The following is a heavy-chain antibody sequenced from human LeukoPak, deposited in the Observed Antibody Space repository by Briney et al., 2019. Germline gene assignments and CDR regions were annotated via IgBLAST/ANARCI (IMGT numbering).Heavy chain of an antibody. J-gene: IGHJ4*02. D-gene: IGHD3-10*01. CDR1: GSSFTSYW. CDR2: IDPSGSYT. Sequence: GESLQISCKGSGSSFTSYWISWVRQMPGKGLEWMGRIDPSGSYTNYSPSFQGHVTISADKSISTAYLQWSSLKASDTAMYYCARSGHYYGSGSYPPIDYWGQGTLVTVSS. CDR3: ARSGHYYGSGSYPPIDY. V-gene: IGHV5-10-1*01.